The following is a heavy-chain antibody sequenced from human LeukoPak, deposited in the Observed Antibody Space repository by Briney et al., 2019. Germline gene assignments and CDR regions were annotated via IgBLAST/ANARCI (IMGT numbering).Heavy chain of an antibody. Sequence: MPSETLSLTCAVYGGSFSGYYWSWLRQPPGKGLEWIGEINHSGSTNYNPSLKSRVTISVDTSKNQFSLKLSSVTAADTAVYYCARGSRTRKFDPWGQGTLVTVSS. J-gene: IGHJ5*02. V-gene: IGHV4-34*01. CDR3: ARGSRTRKFDP. CDR1: GGSFSGYY. CDR2: INHSGST.